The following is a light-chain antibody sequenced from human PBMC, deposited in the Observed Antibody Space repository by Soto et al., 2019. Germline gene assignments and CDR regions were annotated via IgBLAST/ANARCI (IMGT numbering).Light chain of an antibody. J-gene: IGKJ1*01. CDR2: GAS. Sequence: EIVLTQSPGTLSLSPGERATVSCRASQSVSSSYLAWYQQKPGQAPRLLIYGASSRATVIPDRFSGSGSGTDFTLTISRLEPEDFAVYYCQQYGSSPGTFRQGTKVEIK. CDR1: QSVSSSY. V-gene: IGKV3-20*01. CDR3: QQYGSSPGT.